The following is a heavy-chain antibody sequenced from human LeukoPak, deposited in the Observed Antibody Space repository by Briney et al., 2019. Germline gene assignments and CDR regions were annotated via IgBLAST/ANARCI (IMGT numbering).Heavy chain of an antibody. CDR3: ARGPTNGQAFDY. V-gene: IGHV3-7*01. CDR2: IREDGSQK. J-gene: IGHJ4*02. CDR1: GFTFSSSW. Sequence: QSGGSLRLSCVASGFTFSSSWMTWVRQAPGKGLEWVASIREDGSQKTAVDSVRGRFTISRDNAKNSVYLQMDSLRAEDTAVYYCARGPTNGQAFDYWGQGTLVSVS. D-gene: IGHD2-8*01.